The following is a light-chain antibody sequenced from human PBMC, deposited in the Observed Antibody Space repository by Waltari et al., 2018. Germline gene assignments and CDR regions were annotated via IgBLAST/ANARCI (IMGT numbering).Light chain of an antibody. Sequence: EIVLTQSPATMSLSTGERATLSCRASKSGSIYLALYQQQPGQAPTLLIYDASNMATGIPARFSVSGSWTDFTLTISSLEPEDFAVYYFQQRSNWPPMYTFGQGTKLEIK. CDR3: QQRSNWPPMYT. CDR2: DAS. V-gene: IGKV3-11*01. CDR1: KSGSIY. J-gene: IGKJ2*01.